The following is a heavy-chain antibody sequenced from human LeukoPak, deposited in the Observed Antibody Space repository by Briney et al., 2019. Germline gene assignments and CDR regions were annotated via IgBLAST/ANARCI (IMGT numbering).Heavy chain of an antibody. Sequence: SETLSLTCAVYGGSFSGYYWSWIRQPPGKGLEWIGEINHSGSTNYNPSLKSRVTISVDTSKNQFSLKLSSVTAADTAVYYCARVLKSYLHYDFWSGGGAFDIWGQGTMVTVSS. CDR1: GGSFSGYY. D-gene: IGHD3-3*01. CDR3: ARVLKSYLHYDFWSGGGAFDI. V-gene: IGHV4-34*01. CDR2: INHSGST. J-gene: IGHJ3*02.